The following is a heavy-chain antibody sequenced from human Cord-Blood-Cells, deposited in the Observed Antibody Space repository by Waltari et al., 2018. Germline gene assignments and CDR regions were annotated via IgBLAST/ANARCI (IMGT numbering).Heavy chain of an antibody. D-gene: IGHD2-15*01. V-gene: IGHV1-69*09. J-gene: IGHJ5*02. CDR1: GGTFSSYA. CDR2: SIPILGIA. CDR3: ARVPWWGGGNWFDP. Sequence: QVQLVQSGAEVKKPGSSVKVSCKASGGTFSSYAISWVRPAPGQGLEWMGRSIPILGIANYAQKFQGRVTITADKSTSTAYIELSSLGSEDTAVYYCARVPWWGGGNWFDPWGQGTLVTVSS.